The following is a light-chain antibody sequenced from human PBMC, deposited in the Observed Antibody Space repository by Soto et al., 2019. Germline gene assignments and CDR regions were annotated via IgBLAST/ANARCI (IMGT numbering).Light chain of an antibody. J-gene: IGKJ4*01. CDR1: QGISRW. Sequence: IPMTQSPASVSASVGDRVTITCRASQGISRWLAWYQQKPGKAPRLLIYGASNLQSGVPSRFSGSASGTDFTLTITTLQPEDFATYYCQQANSFLSFGGGTKVEIK. CDR3: QQANSFLS. V-gene: IGKV1-12*02. CDR2: GAS.